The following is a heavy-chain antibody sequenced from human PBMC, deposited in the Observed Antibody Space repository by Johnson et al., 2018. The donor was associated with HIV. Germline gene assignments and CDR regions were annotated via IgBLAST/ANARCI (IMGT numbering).Heavy chain of an antibody. J-gene: IGHJ3*02. D-gene: IGHD2-21*01. CDR2: IRSKTNTYAT. V-gene: IGHV3-73*01. CDR1: GFTFSGSA. Sequence: VQLVESGGGLVQPGGSLRLSCAASGFTFSGSALHWVRQASGNGLEWIGHIRSKTNTYATEYAASVKGRFTISRDDSQNTAYLQMNSLRVEDTAVYYCARDPITPYERGPDAFDIWGQGTMVTVSS. CDR3: ARDPITPYERGPDAFDI.